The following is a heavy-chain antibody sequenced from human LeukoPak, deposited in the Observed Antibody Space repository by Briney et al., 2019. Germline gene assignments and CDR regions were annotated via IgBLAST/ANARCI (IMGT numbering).Heavy chain of an antibody. CDR2: INHSGST. Sequence: SETLSLTCAVYGGSFSGYYWSWIRQPPGKGLEWIGEINHSGSTNYNPSLKSRVTISVGKSKNQFSLKLSSVTAADTAVYYCARETYYYDSSGYYNWFDPWGQGTLVTVSS. V-gene: IGHV4-34*01. CDR3: ARETYYYDSSGYYNWFDP. D-gene: IGHD3-22*01. J-gene: IGHJ5*02. CDR1: GGSFSGYY.